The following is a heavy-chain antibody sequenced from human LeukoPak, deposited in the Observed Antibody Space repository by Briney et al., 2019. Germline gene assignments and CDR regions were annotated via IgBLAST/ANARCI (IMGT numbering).Heavy chain of an antibody. Sequence: PSQTLSLTCSVSGGSISSGPYFWSWIRQSPGQGLEWIGYIWPSGSTNYNPSLSGRVAISLDKSRNHFTLMVTAVTAADTAVYYCARRKTQWELPRPNNWFDPWGQGTLVTVSS. CDR3: ARRKTQWELPRPNNWFDP. J-gene: IGHJ5*02. CDR2: IWPSGST. V-gene: IGHV4-30-2*06. D-gene: IGHD1-26*01. CDR1: GGSISSGPYF.